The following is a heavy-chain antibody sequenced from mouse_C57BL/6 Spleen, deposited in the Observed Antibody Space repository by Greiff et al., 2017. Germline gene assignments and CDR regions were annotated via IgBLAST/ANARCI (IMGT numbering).Heavy chain of an antibody. J-gene: IGHJ2*01. CDR1: GYTFTSYW. CDR3: ARSALTGTAYFDD. Sequence: QVQLQQPGAELVKPGASVKLSCKASGYTFTSYWMHWVKQRPGQGLEWIGMIHPNSGSTNYNEKFKSKATLTVDKSSSTAYRQLSSLTSEDAAVYYCARSALTGTAYFDDWGQGTTLTVSS. V-gene: IGHV1-64*01. CDR2: IHPNSGST. D-gene: IGHD4-1*01.